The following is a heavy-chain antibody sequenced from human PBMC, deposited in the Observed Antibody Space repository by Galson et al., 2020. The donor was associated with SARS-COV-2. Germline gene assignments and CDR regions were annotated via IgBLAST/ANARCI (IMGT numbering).Heavy chain of an antibody. CDR2: IKKDGSEK. V-gene: IGHV3-7*01. Sequence: GGSLRLSCAASGFTFSSHWMNWVRQAPGKGLEWVANIKKDGSEKYYVDSVKGRFTISRDNAKNSLYLQMNSLRAEDTAVYHCTRVRSSYDFWSGYENAFDVWGQGTMVTVSS. J-gene: IGHJ3*01. D-gene: IGHD3-3*01. CDR1: GFTFSSHW. CDR3: TRVRSSYDFWSGYENAFDV.